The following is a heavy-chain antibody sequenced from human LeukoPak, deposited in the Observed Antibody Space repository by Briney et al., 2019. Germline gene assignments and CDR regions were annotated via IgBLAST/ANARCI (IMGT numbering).Heavy chain of an antibody. CDR1: GFTFSDYY. V-gene: IGHV3-11*06. CDR3: ARDWAPSNVNWFDP. J-gene: IGHJ5*02. Sequence: GGSLRLSCAASGFTFSDYYMSWIRQSPGKGLEWVSYISTSSVYTDYADSVKGRFTISRDNAKNSLYLEMNSLRTEDTAVYYCARDWAPSNVNWFDPWGQGTLVTVSS. D-gene: IGHD1-1*01. CDR2: ISTSSVYT.